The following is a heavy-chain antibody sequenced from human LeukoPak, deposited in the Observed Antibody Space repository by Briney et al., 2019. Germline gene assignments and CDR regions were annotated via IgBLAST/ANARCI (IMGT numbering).Heavy chain of an antibody. Sequence: ASVKVSCKASGGTFSSYAISWVRQAPGQGLEWMGGIIPIFGTANYAQKFQGRVTITADESTSTAYMELSSLRSEDTAVYYCARGVYGDYGPTYYFDYWGQGTLVTVSS. CDR2: IIPIFGTA. D-gene: IGHD4-17*01. J-gene: IGHJ4*02. CDR1: GGTFSSYA. CDR3: ARGVYGDYGPTYYFDY. V-gene: IGHV1-69*13.